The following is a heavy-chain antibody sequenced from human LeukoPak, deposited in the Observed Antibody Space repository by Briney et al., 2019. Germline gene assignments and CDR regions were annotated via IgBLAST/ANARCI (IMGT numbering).Heavy chain of an antibody. J-gene: IGHJ4*02. CDR1: GGSFSGYY. Sequence: PSETLSLTCAVYGGSFSGYYWSWIRQPPGKGLEWIGEINHSGSTNYNPSLKSRVTISVDRSKNQFSLKLSSVTAADTAVYYCARGDIGAAAPSTLDYWGQGTLVTVSS. D-gene: IGHD6-13*01. CDR3: ARGDIGAAAPSTLDY. CDR2: INHSGST. V-gene: IGHV4-34*01.